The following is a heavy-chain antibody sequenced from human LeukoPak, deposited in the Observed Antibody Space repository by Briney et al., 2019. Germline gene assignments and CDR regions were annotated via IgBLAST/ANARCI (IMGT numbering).Heavy chain of an antibody. D-gene: IGHD3-22*01. V-gene: IGHV3-7*01. J-gene: IGHJ4*02. Sequence: GGSLRLSCAPSGFTFSSNWMSWVGQAPGKGLEWVATIKQDGSEKYYVDSVKGRFTISRDNAKNSLYLQMNSLRAEDTAVYYCARGSTDSSGYWDPFDYWGQGTLVTVSS. CDR3: ARGSTDSSGYWDPFDY. CDR1: GFTFSSNW. CDR2: IKQDGSEK.